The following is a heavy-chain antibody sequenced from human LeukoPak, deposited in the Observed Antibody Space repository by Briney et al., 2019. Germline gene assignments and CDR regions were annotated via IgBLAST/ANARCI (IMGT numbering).Heavy chain of an antibody. V-gene: IGHV4-39*07. D-gene: IGHD3-22*01. Sequence: SETLSLTCTVSGGSISSSSYYWGWIRQPPGKGLEWIGSIYYSGSTYYNPSLKSRVTISVDTSRNQFSLKLSSVTAADTAVYYCARDRGDYYDSSGYYQYCFDYWGQGTLVTVSS. CDR3: ARDRGDYYDSSGYYQYCFDY. CDR2: IYYSGST. J-gene: IGHJ4*02. CDR1: GGSISSSSYY.